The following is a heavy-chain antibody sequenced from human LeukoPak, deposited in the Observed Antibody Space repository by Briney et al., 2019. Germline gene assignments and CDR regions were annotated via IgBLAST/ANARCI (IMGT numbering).Heavy chain of an antibody. CDR3: AKDRVPLAARPLHFDY. V-gene: IGHV3-30*02. CDR1: GFTLSNYD. CDR2: IRYDGSNK. D-gene: IGHD6-6*01. Sequence: GGSLRLSCAASGFTLSNYDMHWVRQAPGKGLEWVAFIRYDGSNKDYADSVKGRFTISRDNSKNTLYLQMNSLRAEDTAVYYCAKDRVPLAARPLHFDYWGQGTLVTVSS. J-gene: IGHJ4*02.